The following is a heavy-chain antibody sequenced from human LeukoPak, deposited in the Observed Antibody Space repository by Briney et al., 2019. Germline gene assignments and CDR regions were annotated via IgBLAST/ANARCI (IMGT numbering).Heavy chain of an antibody. D-gene: IGHD3-22*01. J-gene: IGHJ1*01. V-gene: IGHV3-21*01. CDR3: ARGAVVVSPPRYFQH. CDR2: ISSSSSYI. Sequence: GGSLRLSCAASGFTFSSYSMNWVRQAPGKGLEWVSSISSSSSYIYYADSVKGRFTISRDNAKNSLYLQVNSLRAEDTAVYYCARGAVVVSPPRYFQHWGQGTLVTVSS. CDR1: GFTFSSYS.